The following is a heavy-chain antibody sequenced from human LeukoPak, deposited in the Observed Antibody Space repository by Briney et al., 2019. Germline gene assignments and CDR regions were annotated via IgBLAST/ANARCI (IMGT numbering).Heavy chain of an antibody. Sequence: SVKVSCKASGGTFTNLAINWVRQAAGQGLEWMGRIIPTTGLASYAQKFQGRVTITADKSTSTAYMELSSLRSEDTAVYYCARAPPRLDGYILYYWGQGTLVTVSS. CDR1: GGTFTNLA. CDR2: IIPTTGLA. J-gene: IGHJ4*02. CDR3: ARAPPRLDGYILYY. V-gene: IGHV1-69*04. D-gene: IGHD5-24*01.